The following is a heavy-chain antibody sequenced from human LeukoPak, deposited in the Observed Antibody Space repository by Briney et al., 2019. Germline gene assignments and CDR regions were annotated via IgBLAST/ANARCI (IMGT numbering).Heavy chain of an antibody. V-gene: IGHV3-33*01. J-gene: IGHJ4*02. CDR2: IWYDGSNK. D-gene: IGHD2-21*01. CDR1: GFTFSSYD. Sequence: HPGRSLRLSCAASGFTFSSYDMHWVRQAPGKGLEWVALIWYDGSNKYYADSVRGRFTISRDNSKNTLYLQMNSLRAEDTAVYYCARLAGDSKEGSFDYWGQGTLVTVSS. CDR3: ARLAGDSKEGSFDY.